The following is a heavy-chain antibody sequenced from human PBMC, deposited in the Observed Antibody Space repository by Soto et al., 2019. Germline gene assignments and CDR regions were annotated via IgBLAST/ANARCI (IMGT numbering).Heavy chain of an antibody. CDR1: GYTFTSYG. CDR2: INAANGDT. J-gene: IGHJ5*02. CDR3: VRRHVSATGIDWFDP. Sequence: ASVKVSCKASGYTFTSYGIHWVRQAPGQRLEWMGWINAANGDTKYSPKFQGRVTITRDTSASTAYMELSSLRSEDTAVCYCVRRHVSATGIDWFDPWGQGTLVTVSS. D-gene: IGHD6-13*01. V-gene: IGHV1-3*01.